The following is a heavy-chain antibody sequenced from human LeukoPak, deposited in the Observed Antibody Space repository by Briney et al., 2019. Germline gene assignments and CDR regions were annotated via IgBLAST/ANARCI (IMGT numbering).Heavy chain of an antibody. Sequence: SENLSLTCTVSSGSISSYYWGWLRPPPGKELEGIGYTYYSGSNNSNPSLSSRVTISVNTSNTPYSVKLSPVTTDAPALYDWWGHTQYFDFWSGRDAFGIWGQGTMVTVSS. V-gene: IGHV4-59*08. D-gene: IGHD3-3*01. J-gene: IGHJ3*02. CDR1: SGSISSYY. CDR3: WGHTQYFDFWSGRDAFGI. CDR2: TYYSGSN.